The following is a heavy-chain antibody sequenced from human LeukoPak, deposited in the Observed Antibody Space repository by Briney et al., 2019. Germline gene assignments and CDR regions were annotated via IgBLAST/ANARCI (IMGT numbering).Heavy chain of an antibody. CDR2: IYYSGST. Sequence: PSETLSLTCTVSGGSISSGGYYWSWIRQHPGKGLEWIGYIYYSGSTYYNPSLKSRVTISVDTSKNQFSLKLSSVTAADTDVYYCARVVRHYYDSSGHSYFDYWGQGTLVTVSS. CDR3: ARVVRHYYDSSGHSYFDY. CDR1: GGSISSGGYY. V-gene: IGHV4-31*03. J-gene: IGHJ4*02. D-gene: IGHD3-22*01.